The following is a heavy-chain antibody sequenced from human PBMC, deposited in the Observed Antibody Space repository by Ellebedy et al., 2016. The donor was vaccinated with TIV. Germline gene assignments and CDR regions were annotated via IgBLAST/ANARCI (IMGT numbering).Heavy chain of an antibody. CDR2: IYRDGST. J-gene: IGHJ6*02. CDR1: GFTVSGNY. Sequence: GESLKISCAASGFTVSGNYLSWVRQAQGKGLEWVSVIYRDGSTFYADSVKGRLAIYRDSSKNTLYLQISRLRAEDTSVYYCARGITVADSRGFFYYYCLDVWGQGTTVTVFS. D-gene: IGHD6-19*01. V-gene: IGHV3-66*01. CDR3: ARGITVADSRGFFYYYCLDV.